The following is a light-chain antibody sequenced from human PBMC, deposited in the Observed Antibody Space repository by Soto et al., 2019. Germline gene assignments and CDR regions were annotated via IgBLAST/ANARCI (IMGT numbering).Light chain of an antibody. Sequence: QSALTQPSSVSGSPGQSVTISCTGTSSDVGGYNYVSWYQQHPGKAPKLMIYDVNKRPSGVPDRFSGSKSGNTASLTISGLQAEDEADYYCCSYAGSYTFYVFGTGTKLTVL. V-gene: IGLV2-11*01. CDR2: DVN. J-gene: IGLJ1*01. CDR1: SSDVGGYNY. CDR3: CSYAGSYTFYV.